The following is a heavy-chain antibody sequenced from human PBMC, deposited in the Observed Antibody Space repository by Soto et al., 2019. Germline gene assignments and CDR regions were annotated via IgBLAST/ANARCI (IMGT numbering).Heavy chain of an antibody. J-gene: IGHJ6*02. CDR3: ARGGDIVVVPAATPAYYYGMDV. V-gene: IGHV4-61*01. Sequence: SETLSLTCTVSGGSISSSSYYWSWIRQPPGKGLEWIGYIYYSGSTNYNPSLKSRVTISVDTSKNQFSLKLSSVTAADTAVYYCARGGDIVVVPAATPAYYYGMDVWGQGTTVTVSS. CDR2: IYYSGST. D-gene: IGHD2-2*01. CDR1: GGSISSSSYY.